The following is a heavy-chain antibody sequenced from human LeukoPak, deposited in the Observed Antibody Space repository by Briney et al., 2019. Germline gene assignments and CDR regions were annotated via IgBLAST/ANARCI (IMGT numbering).Heavy chain of an antibody. D-gene: IGHD3-9*01. CDR2: ISSDGSNE. V-gene: IGHV3-30*04. Sequence: PGGSLRLSCAASGFTFSNYAMHWVRQAPGKGLEWVAVISSDGSNEYYADSVKGRFTTSRDNSKNTLYLQMNSLRAEDTAVYYCAKDWWGYDILTGYYPQDAFDIWGQGTMVTVSS. J-gene: IGHJ3*02. CDR1: GFTFSNYA. CDR3: AKDWWGYDILTGYYPQDAFDI.